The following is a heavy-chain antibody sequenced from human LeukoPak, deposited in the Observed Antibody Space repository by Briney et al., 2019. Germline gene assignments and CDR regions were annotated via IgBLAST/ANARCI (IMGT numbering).Heavy chain of an antibody. D-gene: IGHD5-24*01. V-gene: IGHV3-7*01. J-gene: IGHJ5*02. CDR3: AREDGGWLRADL. CDR1: GFSFNTFW. Sequence: PGGSLRLSCAPSGFSFNTFWMSWVRQVPGKGLEWVANIHRDGSVRHYVESVRGRFTISRDNAKDSLFLQMNSLRVEDTAVYYCAREDGGWLRADLWGQGTLVTVSS. CDR2: IHRDGSVR.